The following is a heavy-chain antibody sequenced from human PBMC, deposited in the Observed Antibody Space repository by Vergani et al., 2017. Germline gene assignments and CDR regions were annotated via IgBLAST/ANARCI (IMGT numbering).Heavy chain of an antibody. CDR3: ARAGGGKSGSYYGGYYYYMDV. D-gene: IGHD1-26*01. CDR1: GGSFSGYY. V-gene: IGHV4-34*01. CDR2: INHSGST. J-gene: IGHJ6*03. Sequence: QVQLQQWGAGLLKPSETLSLTCAVYGGSFSGYYWSWIRQPPGKGLEWIGEINHSGSTHYNPSLKSRVTISVDTSKNQFSLKLSSVTAAGTAVYYCARAGGGKSGSYYGGYYYYMDVWGKGTTVTVSS.